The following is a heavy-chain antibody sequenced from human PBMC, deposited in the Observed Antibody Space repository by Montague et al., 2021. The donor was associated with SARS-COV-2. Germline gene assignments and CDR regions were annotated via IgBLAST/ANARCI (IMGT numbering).Heavy chain of an antibody. CDR2: INDRGSTNY. J-gene: IGHJ4*02. Sequence: SETLSLTCAVYGGSFSGFFWTWIRQPPGKGLEWIAEINDRGSTNYNFNPSLGSRVTISADTSKNQFSLKLSSVTAADTAVYYCARWDPQTLTVIALRGKSANDYWGQGTLVTVSS. V-gene: IGHV4-34*01. CDR3: ARWDPQTLTVIALRGKSANDY. CDR1: GGSFSGFF. D-gene: IGHD2-21*01.